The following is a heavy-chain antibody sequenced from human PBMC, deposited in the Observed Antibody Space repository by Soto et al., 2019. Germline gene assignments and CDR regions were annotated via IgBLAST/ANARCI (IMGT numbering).Heavy chain of an antibody. J-gene: IGHJ3*02. D-gene: IGHD3-9*01. Sequence: GALRLSCVASGFMFTRSTMNWVRQAPGKGLEWVSSITSASDYIFYADSVKGRFTISRDNAKNSLYLQMNSLRAEDTAVYYCARVGTGSSTPLDIWGQGTMVTVSS. V-gene: IGHV3-21*01. CDR3: ARVGTGSSTPLDI. CDR2: ITSASDYI. CDR1: GFMFTRST.